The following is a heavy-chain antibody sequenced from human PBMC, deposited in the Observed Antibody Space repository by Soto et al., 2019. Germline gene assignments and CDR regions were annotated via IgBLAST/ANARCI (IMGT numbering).Heavy chain of an antibody. CDR3: ARGMVRGGYYYYGMDV. D-gene: IGHD3-10*01. J-gene: IGHJ6*02. V-gene: IGHV3-21*01. CDR1: GFTFRSYV. CDR2: ISSSSSYI. Sequence: LSLSCAASGFTFRSYVMNWVGEAPGRGLEWVSSISSSSSYIYYADSVKGRFTISRDNAKNSLYLQMNSLRAEDTAVYYCARGMVRGGYYYYGMDVWGQGTTVTVSS.